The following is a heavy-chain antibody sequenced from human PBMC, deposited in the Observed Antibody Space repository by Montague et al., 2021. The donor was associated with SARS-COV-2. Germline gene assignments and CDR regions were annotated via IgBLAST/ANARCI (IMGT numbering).Heavy chain of an antibody. CDR3: VRHPHYDGLNGPPDF. CDR2: IYSSGIT. J-gene: IGHJ4*02. D-gene: IGHD3-9*01. CDR1: GGSITSRNDY. V-gene: IGHV4-61*02. Sequence: TLSLTCTVSGGSITSRNDYWTWIRQPAGKGLEYIGRIYSSGITSYNASLKSRVTVSRDTSQNQFSLRLTSVTAADTAFYYCVRHPHYDGLNGPPDFWDQGTLVTVSS.